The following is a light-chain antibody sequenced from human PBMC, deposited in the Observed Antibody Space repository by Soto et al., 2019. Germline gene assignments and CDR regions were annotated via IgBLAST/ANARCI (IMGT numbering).Light chain of an antibody. CDR2: DVS. V-gene: IGLV2-14*01. Sequence: QSALTQPASVSGSPGQSITISCTGTSSDVGGYNYVSWYQQHPGKAPKLMIYDVSNRPSGVSNRFSGSKSGNTASLTISGIQDEDEDDYYCSSYTSSSTLVFGGGTKLT. CDR1: SSDVGGYNY. CDR3: SSYTSSSTLV. J-gene: IGLJ2*01.